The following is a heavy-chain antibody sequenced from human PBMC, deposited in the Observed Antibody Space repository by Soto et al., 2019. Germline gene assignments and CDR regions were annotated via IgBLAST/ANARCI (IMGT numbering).Heavy chain of an antibody. D-gene: IGHD4-17*01. Sequence: EVQLLESGGGLVQPGGSLRLSCAASGFTFTSYAMSWVRQAPGKGLEWVSAISGSGGSKYYADSVKGRFTISRDNSKNTLYLKMNSLRAEDTAVYYCAKATVVKLYYFDYWGQGTLVTVSS. V-gene: IGHV3-23*01. CDR1: GFTFTSYA. CDR3: AKATVVKLYYFDY. CDR2: ISGSGGSK. J-gene: IGHJ4*02.